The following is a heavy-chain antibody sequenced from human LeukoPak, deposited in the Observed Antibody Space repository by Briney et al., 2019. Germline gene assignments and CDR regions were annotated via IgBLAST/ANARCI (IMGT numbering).Heavy chain of an antibody. CDR2: INPNSGGT. Sequence: ASVKVSCKASGYTFTGYYMHWVRQAPGQGLEWMGWINPNSGGTNYAQKFQGRGTMTRDTSISTAYMELSRLRSDDTAVYYCARQDPPSRREPHWYFDLWGRGTLVTVSS. J-gene: IGHJ2*01. D-gene: IGHD1-26*01. CDR3: ARQDPPSRREPHWYFDL. CDR1: GYTFTGYY. V-gene: IGHV1-2*02.